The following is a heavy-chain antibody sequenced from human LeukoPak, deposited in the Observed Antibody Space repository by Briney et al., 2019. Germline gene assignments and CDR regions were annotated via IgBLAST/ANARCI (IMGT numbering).Heavy chain of an antibody. V-gene: IGHV3-30*18. CDR3: AKDNRLGYSNYFGDY. J-gene: IGHJ4*02. CDR2: ISHDGNHQ. D-gene: IGHD4-11*01. Sequence: GGSLRLSCVASGFTFNIHGMHWVRQAPNKGLEWVAVISHDGNHQYYGGSVKGRFTVARDNSKNTLYLQMNSLRAEDTAVYYCAKDNRLGYSNYFGDYWGQGTLVTVSS. CDR1: GFTFNIHG.